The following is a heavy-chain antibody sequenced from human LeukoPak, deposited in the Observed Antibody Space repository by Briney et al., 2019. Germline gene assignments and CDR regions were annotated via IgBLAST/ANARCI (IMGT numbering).Heavy chain of an antibody. V-gene: IGHV1-18*04. CDR1: GYTFTSYY. J-gene: IGHJ4*02. CDR2: ISAYNGNT. Sequence: ASXKVSCKASGYTFTSYYMHWVRQAPGQGLEWMGWISAYNGNTNYAQKIQGRVTMTTEKSTSTAYMELRSLRSDDTAVYYCARTVLRFLEWLSHFDYWGQGTLVTVSS. D-gene: IGHD3-3*01. CDR3: ARTVLRFLEWLSHFDY.